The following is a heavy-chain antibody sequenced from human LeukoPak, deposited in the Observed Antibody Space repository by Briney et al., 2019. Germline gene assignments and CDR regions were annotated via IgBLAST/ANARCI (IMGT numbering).Heavy chain of an antibody. V-gene: IGHV3-49*04. Sequence: PGGSLRLSCTASGFTFGDYAMSWVRQAPGKGLEWVGFIRSKAYGGTTEYAASVKGRFTISRDDSKSIAYLQMNSLKTEDTAVYYCRMYRLPGYGDKHDYWGQGTLVTVSS. CDR2: IRSKAYGGTT. J-gene: IGHJ4*02. D-gene: IGHD4-17*01. CDR3: RMYRLPGYGDKHDY. CDR1: GFTFGDYA.